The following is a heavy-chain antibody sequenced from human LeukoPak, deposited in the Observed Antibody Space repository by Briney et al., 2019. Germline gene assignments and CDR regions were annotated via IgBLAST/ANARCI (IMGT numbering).Heavy chain of an antibody. CDR1: GFTFSTYA. CDR2: FSGGGYT. CDR3: AKGVDYDILTGSDY. V-gene: IGHV3-23*01. Sequence: PGASLRLSCAASGFTFSTYAMNRVRRAPGKGLQWVSGFSGGGYTYYADSVKGRFTISRDNSKNTLYLQMNSLRAEDTAVYYCAKGVDYDILTGSDYWGQGTLVTVSS. D-gene: IGHD3-9*01. J-gene: IGHJ4*02.